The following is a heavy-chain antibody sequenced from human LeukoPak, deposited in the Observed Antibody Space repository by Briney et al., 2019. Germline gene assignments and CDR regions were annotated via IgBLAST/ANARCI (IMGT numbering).Heavy chain of an antibody. D-gene: IGHD3-10*01. V-gene: IGHV1-2*02. CDR3: ARDRRYYGSGSSSPGFDP. J-gene: IGHJ5*02. Sequence: ASVKVSCKASGYTFTGYYMHWVRQAPGQELEWMGWINPNSGGTNYAQKFQGRVTMTRDTSISTAYMELSRLRSDDTAVYYCARDRRYYGSGSSSPGFDPWGQGTLVTVSS. CDR1: GYTFTGYY. CDR2: INPNSGGT.